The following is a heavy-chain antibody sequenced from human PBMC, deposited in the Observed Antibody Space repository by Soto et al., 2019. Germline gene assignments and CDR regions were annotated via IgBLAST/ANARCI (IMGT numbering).Heavy chain of an antibody. CDR1: GFTFSSYA. V-gene: IGHV3-23*01. J-gene: IGHJ4*02. CDR2: ISSSGDGT. D-gene: IGHD3-3*01. Sequence: GGSLRLSCAASGFTFSSYAMTWVRQAPGKGLEWVSIISSSGDGTYYADSVKGRFTISRDNSRNTLILQMHSLRADDTAVYYCAKGKANTVFGVNTLFDYWGQGTLVTVSS. CDR3: AKGKANTVFGVNTLFDY.